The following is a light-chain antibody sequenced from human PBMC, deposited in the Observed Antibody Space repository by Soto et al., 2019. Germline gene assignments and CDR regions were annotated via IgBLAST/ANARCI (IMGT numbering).Light chain of an antibody. V-gene: IGKV1-5*01. CDR3: QQYNSYWT. CDR2: AAS. Sequence: DIEMTQSPSTLSASVGDSVTITCRGSQSISSWLAWYQQKPGKAPKLLIYAASSSASGVHSRFSGSGSGTDFPLTISSLQPDDFATYYCQQYNSYWTCGQGTKGDIK. J-gene: IGKJ1*01. CDR1: QSISSW.